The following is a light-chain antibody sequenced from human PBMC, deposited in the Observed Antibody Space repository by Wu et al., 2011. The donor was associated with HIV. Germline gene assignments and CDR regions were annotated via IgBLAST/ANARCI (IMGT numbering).Light chain of an antibody. Sequence: ATLSCRASQSVSSSLAWYQQKPGQAPRLLIYGASTRATGIPARFSGSGSGTEFTLSISSLQSEDFAVYYCQQNNERPGTFGQGTKVEIK. CDR3: QQNNERPGT. J-gene: IGKJ1*01. V-gene: IGKV3-15*01. CDR2: GAS. CDR1: QSVSSS.